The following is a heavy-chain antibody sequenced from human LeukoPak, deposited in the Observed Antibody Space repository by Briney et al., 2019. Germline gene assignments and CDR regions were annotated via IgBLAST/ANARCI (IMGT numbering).Heavy chain of an antibody. CDR1: GFTFSSYS. V-gene: IGHV3-21*01. CDR2: ISSSSSYI. D-gene: IGHD2-8*01. Sequence: PGGSLRLSCAASGFTFSSYSMNWVRQAPGKGLEWVSSISSSSSYIYYADSVKGRFTISRDNAKNSLYLQMNSLRAEDTAVYYRAREGYCTNGVCYTGAFDIWGQGTMVTVSS. J-gene: IGHJ3*02. CDR3: AREGYCTNGVCYTGAFDI.